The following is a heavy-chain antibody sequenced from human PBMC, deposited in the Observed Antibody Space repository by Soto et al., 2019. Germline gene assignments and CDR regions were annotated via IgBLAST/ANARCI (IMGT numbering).Heavy chain of an antibody. D-gene: IGHD3-3*01. CDR3: ARFPPFGVVPGFDY. Sequence: GSLRLSCAASGFTFSSYSMNWVRQAPGKGLEWVSYISSISSTIYYADSVKGRFTISRDNAKNSLYLQMNSLRAEDTAVYYCARFPPFGVVPGFDYWGQGTLVTVSS. CDR2: ISSISSTI. V-gene: IGHV3-48*01. CDR1: GFTFSSYS. J-gene: IGHJ4*02.